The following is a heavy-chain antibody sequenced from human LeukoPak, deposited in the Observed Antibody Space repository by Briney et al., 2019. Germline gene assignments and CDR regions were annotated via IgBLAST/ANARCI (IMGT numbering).Heavy chain of an antibody. Sequence: ASVKVSFKASGYTFTSYGISWVRQAPGQGLEWMGWISAYNGNTNYAQKLRGRVTMTTDTSTSTAYMELRSLRSDDTAVYYCARDPPMVRGVIIMYAFDIWGQGTMVTVSS. CDR2: ISAYNGNT. D-gene: IGHD3-10*01. CDR1: GYTFTSYG. CDR3: ARDPPMVRGVIIMYAFDI. J-gene: IGHJ3*02. V-gene: IGHV1-18*01.